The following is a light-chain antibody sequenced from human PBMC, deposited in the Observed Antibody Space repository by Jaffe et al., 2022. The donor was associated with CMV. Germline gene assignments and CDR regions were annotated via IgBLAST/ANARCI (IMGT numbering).Light chain of an antibody. Sequence: EIVLTQSPATLSLSPGERATLSCRASQSVSNYLAWYQLKPGQAPRLLIYDASNRATGIPTRFSGSGSGTDFTLTISSLEPEDFAVYYCQQRSNWPALTFGGGTKVEIK. J-gene: IGKJ4*01. CDR3: QQRSNWPALT. CDR2: DAS. V-gene: IGKV3-11*01. CDR1: QSVSNY.